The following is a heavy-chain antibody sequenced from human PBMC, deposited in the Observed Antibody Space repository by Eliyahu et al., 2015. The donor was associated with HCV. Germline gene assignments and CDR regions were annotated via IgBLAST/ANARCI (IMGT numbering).Heavy chain of an antibody. CDR2: IKSXTDGGTT. CDR3: TTGAPGGFDYYLDV. J-gene: IGHJ6*03. D-gene: IGHD3-10*01. Sequence: EVQLVESGGGLVXPXXSLRLSCXASGFTFSXAWMXWVRQAAGKGXEWIGXIKSXTDGGTTDYAAPVKGRFTISRDDSKSTLYLQMNSLKTEDTAVYYCTTGAPGGFDYYLDVWGQGTTVTVSS. V-gene: IGHV3-15*01. CDR1: GFTFSXAW.